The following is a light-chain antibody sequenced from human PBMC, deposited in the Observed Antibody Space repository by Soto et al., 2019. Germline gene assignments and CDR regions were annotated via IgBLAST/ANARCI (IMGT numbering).Light chain of an antibody. Sequence: QAVVTQEPSLTVSPGGTVTLTCGSSTGAVTSGHYPYWFQQKPGQAPRTLISDTTNKHSWTPARFSGSLLGGQAALTLSGVQPEDEADYYCLLFYGGAFVFGGGTQLTVL. CDR2: DTT. J-gene: IGLJ3*02. CDR1: TGAVTSGHY. CDR3: LLFYGGAFV. V-gene: IGLV7-46*01.